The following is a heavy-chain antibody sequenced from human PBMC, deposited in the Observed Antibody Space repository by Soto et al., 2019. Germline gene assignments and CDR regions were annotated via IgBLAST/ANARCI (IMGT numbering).Heavy chain of an antibody. D-gene: IGHD6-13*01. CDR3: ARWAPIAAAGKALYYYYGMDV. CDR1: GGSFSGYY. CDR2: INHSGST. J-gene: IGHJ6*02. Sequence: ASETLSLTCAVYGGSFSGYYWSWIRQPPGKGLEWIGEINHSGSTNYNPSLKSRVTISVDTSKNQFSLKLSSVTAADTAVYYCARWAPIAAAGKALYYYYGMDVWGQGTTVTVSS. V-gene: IGHV4-34*01.